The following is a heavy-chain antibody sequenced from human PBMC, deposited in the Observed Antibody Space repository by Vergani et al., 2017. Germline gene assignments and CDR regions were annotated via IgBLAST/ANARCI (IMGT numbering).Heavy chain of an antibody. CDR3: ARGASGDYVSSFDY. J-gene: IGHJ4*02. D-gene: IGHD4-17*01. CDR1: GFTFSTHA. CDR2: MSSGDSI. V-gene: IGHV3-23*01. Sequence: DVQLLQSGGDLVQPGGSLKLSCVASGFTFSTHAMSWVRQTPGKGLEWISYMSSGDSIYYADSVKGRFTISRDNSKNTLYLQMNSLRAEDTAVYYCARGASGDYVSSFDYWGQGTLVTVSS.